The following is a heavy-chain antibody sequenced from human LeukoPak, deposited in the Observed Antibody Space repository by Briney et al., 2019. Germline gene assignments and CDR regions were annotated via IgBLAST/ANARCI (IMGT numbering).Heavy chain of an antibody. CDR3: ARAGGDFWSGYWFLSGYFDY. Sequence: EASVKVSCKASGYTFTSYGISWVRQAPGQGLEWMGWISAYNGNTNYAQKLQGRVTMTTDTSTSTAYMELRSLRSDDTAVYYCARAGGDFWSGYWFLSGYFDYWGQGTLVTVSS. CDR1: GYTFTSYG. V-gene: IGHV1-18*01. J-gene: IGHJ4*02. CDR2: ISAYNGNT. D-gene: IGHD3-3*01.